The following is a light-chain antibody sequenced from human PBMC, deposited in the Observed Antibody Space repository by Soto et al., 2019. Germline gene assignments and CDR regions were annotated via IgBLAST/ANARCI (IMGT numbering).Light chain of an antibody. CDR2: DAS. Sequence: DIQMTQSPSSLSASVGDRVTITCQASHDITSYLNWSQHKPGKAPELLIYDASFLEAGVPSRFSGSGSGTDFTFTISSLQPEDVSTYYCQKCDYLSNVGPGTTVD. CDR1: HDITSY. CDR3: QKCDYLSN. V-gene: IGKV1-33*01. J-gene: IGKJ3*01.